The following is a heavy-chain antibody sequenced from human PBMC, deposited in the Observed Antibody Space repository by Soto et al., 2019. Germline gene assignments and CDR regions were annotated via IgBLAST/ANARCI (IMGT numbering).Heavy chain of an antibody. D-gene: IGHD6-13*01. CDR1: GFIFANYA. CDR3: PRDLGSWYGRFDP. CDR2: ISTSGGTT. V-gene: IGHV3-23*01. Sequence: EVPLLESGGDLVQPGGSLRLSCAASGFIFANYAMSWVRQAPGKGLEWVSVISTSGGTTLYADTVKGRFTISRDNPKNTRDLQMNSLRADDTAVYYCPRDLGSWYGRFDPWGQGTLVTVAS. J-gene: IGHJ5*02.